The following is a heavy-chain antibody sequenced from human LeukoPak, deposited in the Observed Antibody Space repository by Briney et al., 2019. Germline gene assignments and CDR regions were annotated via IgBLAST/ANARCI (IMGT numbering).Heavy chain of an antibody. CDR1: GYTFTGYY. CDR3: ARIQPRGFYFDC. CDR2: INPNSGGT. J-gene: IGHJ4*02. D-gene: IGHD5-18*01. Sequence: ASVKVSCKASGYTFTGYYMHWVRQAPGQGLEWMGWINPNSGGTNYAQKFQGRVTMTRDTSISTAYMELSRLRSDDTAVYYCARIQPRGFYFDCWGQGTLVTVSS. V-gene: IGHV1-2*02.